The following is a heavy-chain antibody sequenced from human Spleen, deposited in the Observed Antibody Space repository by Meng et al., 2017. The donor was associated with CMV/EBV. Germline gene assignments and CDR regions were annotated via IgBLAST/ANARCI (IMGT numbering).Heavy chain of an antibody. CDR2: ISGTSSYI. D-gene: IGHD6-13*01. CDR1: GFTFSTYS. Sequence: GGSLRLSCAVSGFTFSTYSMHWVRQAPGKGLEWVSYISGTSSYIYYAGSMKGRFTISRDNAKNSLYLQMNSLRAEDTAVYYCARDYGYVSKWFDYWGQGILVTVSS. CDR3: ARDYGYVSKWFDY. J-gene: IGHJ4*02. V-gene: IGHV3-21*01.